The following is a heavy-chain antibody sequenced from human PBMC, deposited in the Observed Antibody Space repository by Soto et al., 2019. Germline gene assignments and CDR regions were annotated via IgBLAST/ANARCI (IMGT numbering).Heavy chain of an antibody. CDR2: MNPNSGNT. CDR1: GYTFTSYD. Sequence: GASVKVSCKASGYTFTSYDINWVRQATGQGLEWMGWMNPNSGNTGYAQKFQGRVTITRNISISTAYMELSNLRSEDTAVYYCAAKVNDFWSGYPRGFDPWGQGTLVTVS. CDR3: AAKVNDFWSGYPRGFDP. J-gene: IGHJ5*02. V-gene: IGHV1-8*01. D-gene: IGHD3-3*01.